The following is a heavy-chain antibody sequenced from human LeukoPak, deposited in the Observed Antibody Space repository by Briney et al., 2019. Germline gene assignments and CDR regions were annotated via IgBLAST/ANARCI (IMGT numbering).Heavy chain of an antibody. D-gene: IGHD3-16*01. CDR3: ARAELSLGYYYYYMDV. V-gene: IGHV1-69*13. CDR2: IIPIFGTA. J-gene: IGHJ6*03. Sequence: SVKVSCKASGGTFSSYAISWVLQAPGQGLEWMGGIIPIFGTANYAQKVQGRVTITADESTSTAYMELSSLRSEDTAVYYCARAELSLGYYYYYMDVWGKGTTVTVSS. CDR1: GGTFSSYA.